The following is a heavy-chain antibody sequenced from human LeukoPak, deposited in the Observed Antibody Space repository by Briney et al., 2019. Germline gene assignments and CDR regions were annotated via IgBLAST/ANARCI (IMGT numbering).Heavy chain of an antibody. Sequence: GASVKVSCKASGGTFSNYVISWVRQAPGQGLEWMGRIIPIFGTTNYAQKFQGRVTITTDESTSTAYMELSSLRSEDTAVYYCARGGEANYYDTSGYYLYYYWGQGTLVTVSS. J-gene: IGHJ4*02. CDR1: GGTFSNYV. CDR3: ARGGEANYYDTSGYYLYYY. CDR2: IIPIFGTT. D-gene: IGHD3-22*01. V-gene: IGHV1-69*05.